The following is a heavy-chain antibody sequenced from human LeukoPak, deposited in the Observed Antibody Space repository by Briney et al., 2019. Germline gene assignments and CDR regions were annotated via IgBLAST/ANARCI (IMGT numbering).Heavy chain of an antibody. Sequence: PSETLSLTCTVSGGSISSSTYYWGWLRQPPGKGLEWIGSIYFSGTTYYSPSLKSRVTISVDTSKNQFSLKLSSLTAADTAVYYCARQNLNYCYGMDVWGQGTTVTVSS. CDR3: ARQNLNYCYGMDV. CDR2: IYFSGTT. CDR1: GGSISSSTYY. V-gene: IGHV4-39*01. J-gene: IGHJ6*02.